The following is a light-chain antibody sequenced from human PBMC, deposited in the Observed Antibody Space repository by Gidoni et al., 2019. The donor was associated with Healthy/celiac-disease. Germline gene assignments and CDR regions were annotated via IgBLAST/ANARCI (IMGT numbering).Light chain of an antibody. CDR1: QSLLHSNGYNY. Sequence: IVVTQSPLYLAVTPGSTASISCRSSQSLLHSNGYNYLDWYLQKPGQSPQLLIYLGSNRAPGVPDRFSGSGSGTDFTLKISRVEAEDFGVYYCMQALQSPLTFGQGTKVEIK. CDR3: MQALQSPLT. V-gene: IGKV2-28*01. J-gene: IGKJ1*01. CDR2: LGS.